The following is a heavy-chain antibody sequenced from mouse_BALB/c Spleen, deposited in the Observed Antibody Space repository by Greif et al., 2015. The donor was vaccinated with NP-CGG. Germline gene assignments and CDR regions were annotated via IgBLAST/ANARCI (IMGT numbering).Heavy chain of an antibody. CDR3: ARETTGGYFDY. Sequence: EVQRVESGGGLVQPGGSLKLSCAASGFTFSSYTMSWVRQTPEKRLEWVPYISNGGGSTYYPDTVKGRFTISRDNAKNTLYLQMSSLKSEDTAMYYCARETTGGYFDYWGQGTTLTVSS. J-gene: IGHJ2*01. CDR1: GFTFSSYT. D-gene: IGHD1-1*01. V-gene: IGHV5-12-2*01. CDR2: ISNGGGST.